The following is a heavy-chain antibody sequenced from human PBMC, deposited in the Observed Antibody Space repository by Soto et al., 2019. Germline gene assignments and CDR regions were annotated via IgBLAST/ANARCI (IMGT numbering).Heavy chain of an antibody. J-gene: IGHJ6*02. CDR1: GYTFTSYA. Sequence: GASVKVSCKASGYTFTSYAMHWVRQAHGQRLEWMGWINAGNGNTKYSQKFQGRVTITRDTSASTAYMELSSLRSEDTAVYYCAREQQLVPDYYGMDVWGQGTTVNVSS. D-gene: IGHD6-13*01. CDR2: INAGNGNT. V-gene: IGHV1-3*01. CDR3: AREQQLVPDYYGMDV.